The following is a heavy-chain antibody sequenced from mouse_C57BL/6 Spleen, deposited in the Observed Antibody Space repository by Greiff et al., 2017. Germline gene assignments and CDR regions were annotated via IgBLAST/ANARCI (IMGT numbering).Heavy chain of an antibody. CDR3: ARGDYDYVWDYAMDY. J-gene: IGHJ4*01. D-gene: IGHD2-4*01. V-gene: IGHV1-81*01. CDR2: IYPRSGNT. Sequence: QVQLQQSGAELARPGASVKLSCKASGYTFTSYGISWVKQRTGQGLEWIGEIYPRSGNTYYNEKFKGKATLTADKSSSTAYMELRSLTSEDSAVYFCARGDYDYVWDYAMDYWGQGTSVTVSS. CDR1: GYTFTSYG.